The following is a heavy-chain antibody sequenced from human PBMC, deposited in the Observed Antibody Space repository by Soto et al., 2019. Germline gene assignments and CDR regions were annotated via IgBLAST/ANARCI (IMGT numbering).Heavy chain of an antibody. CDR2: IFSNDEK. J-gene: IGHJ5*02. V-gene: IGHV2-26*01. D-gene: IGHD4-4*01. CDR3: ARILVFYSKREMPWFDP. Sequence: QVTLKESGPVLVKPTETLTLTCTVSGFSLSNARMGVSWIRQPPGKALEWLAHIFSNDEKSYSTSLKSRLTISKDTSKSQVVLTMNHMDPVDTATYYCARILVFYSKREMPWFDPWGQGTLVTVSS. CDR1: GFSLSNARMG.